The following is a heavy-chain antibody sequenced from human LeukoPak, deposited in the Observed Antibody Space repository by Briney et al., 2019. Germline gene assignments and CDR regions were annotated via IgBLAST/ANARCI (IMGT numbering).Heavy chain of an antibody. V-gene: IGHV3-53*05. J-gene: IGHJ3*02. CDR3: ARGIVVVAATAFSAFDI. CDR1: GFTVSSNY. D-gene: IGHD2-15*01. Sequence: GGSLRLSCAASGFTVSSNYMSWVRQAPGKGLEWVSVIYSGGSTYYADSVKGRFTISRDNSKNTLYLQMNSLRAEDTAVYYCARGIVVVAATAFSAFDIWGQGTMVIVSS. CDR2: IYSGGST.